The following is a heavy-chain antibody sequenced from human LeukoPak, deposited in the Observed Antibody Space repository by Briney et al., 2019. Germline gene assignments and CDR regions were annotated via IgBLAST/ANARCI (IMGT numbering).Heavy chain of an antibody. CDR2: IYYSGST. D-gene: IGHD3-10*01. CDR3: ARELEGSHDY. J-gene: IGHJ4*02. V-gene: IGHV4-39*07. CDR1: GGSISSSSYY. Sequence: SETLSLTCTVSGGSISSSSYYWGWIRQPPGKGLEWIGSIYYSGSTYYNPSLKSRVTISVDTSKNQFSLKLSSVTAADTAVYYCARELEGSHDYWGQGTLVTVSS.